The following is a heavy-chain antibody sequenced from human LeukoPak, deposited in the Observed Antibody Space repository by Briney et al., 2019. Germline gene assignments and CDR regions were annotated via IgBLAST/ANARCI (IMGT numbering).Heavy chain of an antibody. D-gene: IGHD3-16*01. J-gene: IGHJ4*02. CDR2: ISSSGSTT. CDR3: ARGAMSYASSRLPFY. Sequence: AGTLRLSCAASEVIFSDHYMNWIRQAPGKGLEWVSYISSSGSTTYYADSVKGRFTTSRENAKNSLYLQMNSLRAEDTAVDYCARGAMSYASSRLPFYWGQGTLVTVSS. CDR1: EVIFSDHY. V-gene: IGHV3-11*04.